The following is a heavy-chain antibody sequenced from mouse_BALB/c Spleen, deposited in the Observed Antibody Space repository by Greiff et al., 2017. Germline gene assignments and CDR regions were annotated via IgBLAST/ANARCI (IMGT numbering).Heavy chain of an antibody. CDR3: ARETTATLYAMDY. V-gene: IGHV2-9*02. CDR2: IWAGGST. D-gene: IGHD1-2*01. J-gene: IGHJ4*01. Sequence: VKLMESGPGLVAPSQSLSITCTVSGFSLTSYGVHWVRQPPGKGLEWLGVIWAGGSTNYNSALMSRLSISKDNSKSQVFLKMNSLQTDDTAMYYCARETTATLYAMDYWGQGTSVTVSS. CDR1: GFSLTSYG.